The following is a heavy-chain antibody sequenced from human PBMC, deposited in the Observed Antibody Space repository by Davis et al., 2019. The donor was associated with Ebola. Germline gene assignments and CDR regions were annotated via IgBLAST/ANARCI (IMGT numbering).Heavy chain of an antibody. D-gene: IGHD5-18*01. CDR2: IYPGDSAT. CDR3: ASATQDTRDYFDS. V-gene: IGHV5-51*01. Sequence: GESLKISCKDSGFTSTTYWIGWVRQRPGEGLEWMGIIYPGDSATRYSPSFQGQVTISADESINTAYLQWNSLKASDTAIYYCASATQDTRDYFDSWGQGTLVTVSS. CDR1: GFTSTTYW. J-gene: IGHJ4*02.